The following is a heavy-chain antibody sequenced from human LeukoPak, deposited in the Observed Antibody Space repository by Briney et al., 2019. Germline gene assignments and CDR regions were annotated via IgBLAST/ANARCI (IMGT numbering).Heavy chain of an antibody. D-gene: IGHD1/OR15-1a*01. Sequence: PSETLSLTCTVSGGSISGYYWSWIRQPPGKGLELIGYIYNSGSTNYNPSLKSRVTISVDTSKNLFSLKLSSVTAADTAVYYCARLDRTGSVDYFDYWGRGFLVTVSS. V-gene: IGHV4-59*08. CDR2: IYNSGST. CDR1: GGSISGYY. CDR3: ARLDRTGSVDYFDY. J-gene: IGHJ4*02.